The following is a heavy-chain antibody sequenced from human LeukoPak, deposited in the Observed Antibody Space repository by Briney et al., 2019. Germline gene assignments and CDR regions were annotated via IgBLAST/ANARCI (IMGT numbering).Heavy chain of an antibody. CDR2: IYYSGST. D-gene: IGHD6-19*01. J-gene: IGHJ4*02. CDR3: ARGIAVAGTLFDY. Sequence: PSETLSLTCTVSGGSISSSSYYWGWIRQPPGKGLEWIGSIYYSGSTYYNPSLKSRVTISVDTSKNQFSLKLSSVTAADTAVYYCARGIAVAGTLFDYWGQGTLVTVSS. CDR1: GGSISSSSYY. V-gene: IGHV4-39*07.